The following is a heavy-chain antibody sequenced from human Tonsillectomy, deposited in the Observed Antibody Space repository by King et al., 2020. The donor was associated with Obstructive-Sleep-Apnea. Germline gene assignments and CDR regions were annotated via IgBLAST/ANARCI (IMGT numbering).Heavy chain of an antibody. V-gene: IGHV2-5*01. CDR2: IYWNDDK. CDR3: AHFVNQLLFDY. D-gene: IGHD2-2*01. J-gene: IGHJ4*02. CDR1: GFSLSTSGVG. Sequence: TLKESGPTLVKPPQNLTLTCTFSGFSLSTSGVGVGWIRQPPGKALEWLALIYWNDDKRYSPSLKSRLTITKDTSKNQVVLTMTNMDPVDTATYYCAHFVNQLLFDYWGQGTLVTVSS.